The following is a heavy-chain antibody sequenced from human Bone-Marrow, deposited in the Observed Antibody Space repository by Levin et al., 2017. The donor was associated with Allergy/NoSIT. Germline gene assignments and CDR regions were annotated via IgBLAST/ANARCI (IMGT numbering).Heavy chain of an antibody. Sequence: ASVKVSCKASGYTFTSYGISWVRQAPGQGLEWMGWISAYNGNTNYAQKLQGRVTMTTDTSTSTAYMELRSLRSDDTAVYYCARVGYCTNGVCYNRVFGPHFKRSNYDGMDVWGQGTTVTVSS. V-gene: IGHV1-18*01. CDR2: ISAYNGNT. J-gene: IGHJ6*02. D-gene: IGHD2-8*01. CDR3: ARVGYCTNGVCYNRVFGPHFKRSNYDGMDV. CDR1: GYTFTSYG.